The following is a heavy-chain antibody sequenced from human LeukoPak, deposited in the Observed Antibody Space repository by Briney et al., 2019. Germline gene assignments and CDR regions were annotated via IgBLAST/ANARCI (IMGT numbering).Heavy chain of an antibody. J-gene: IGHJ4*02. Sequence: ASVKVSRKASGYTFTTLDINWVRQATGQGLEWMGWINPKSGNTGHAQQFQGRVTITKDTSISTAYMELSGLRSEDTAVYYCARVDGSPDYWGQGTLVTVSS. D-gene: IGHD2-15*01. CDR1: GYTFTTLD. V-gene: IGHV1-8*03. CDR2: INPKSGNT. CDR3: ARVDGSPDY.